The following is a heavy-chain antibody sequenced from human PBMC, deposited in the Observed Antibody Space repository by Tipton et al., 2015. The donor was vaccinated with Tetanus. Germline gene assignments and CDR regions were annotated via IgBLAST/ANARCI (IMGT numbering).Heavy chain of an antibody. CDR1: GGSISSYY. J-gene: IGHJ4*02. D-gene: IGHD1-26*01. CDR3: ARFVGATHIYFDY. CDR2: IYYSGST. V-gene: IGHV4-59*01. Sequence: TLSLTCTVSGGSISSYYWSWIRQPPGKGLEWIGYIYYSGSTNYNPSLKSRVTISVDTSKNQFSLKLSSVTAADTAVYYCARFVGATHIYFDYWGQGTLVTVSS.